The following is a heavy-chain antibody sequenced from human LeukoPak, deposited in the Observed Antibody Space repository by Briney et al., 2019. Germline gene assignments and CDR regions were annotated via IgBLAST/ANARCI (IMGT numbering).Heavy chain of an antibody. CDR1: GGSFSGYY. D-gene: IGHD2-2*03. CDR3: ARVRPPRPGYCSSTSCRTNHFDY. Sequence: SETLSLTCAVYGGSFSGYYWSWIRQPPGKGLEWIGEINHSGSTNYNPSLKSRVTISVDTSKNQFSLKLSSVTAADTAVYYCARVRPPRPGYCSSTSCRTNHFDYWGQETLVTVSS. V-gene: IGHV4-34*01. J-gene: IGHJ4*02. CDR2: INHSGST.